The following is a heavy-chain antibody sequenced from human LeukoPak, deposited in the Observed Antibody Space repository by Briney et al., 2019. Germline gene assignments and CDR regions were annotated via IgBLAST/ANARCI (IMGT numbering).Heavy chain of an antibody. J-gene: IGHJ5*02. CDR1: GGSFSGYY. CDR2: INHSGST. CDR3: ARGRAVTYWFDP. V-gene: IGHV4-34*01. Sequence: PSETLSLTCAVYGGSFSGYYWSWIRPPPGKGLEWIGEINHSGSTNYNPSLKSRVTISVDTSKNQFSLKLSSVTAADTAVYYCARGRAVTYWFDPWGQGTLVTVSS. D-gene: IGHD4-17*01.